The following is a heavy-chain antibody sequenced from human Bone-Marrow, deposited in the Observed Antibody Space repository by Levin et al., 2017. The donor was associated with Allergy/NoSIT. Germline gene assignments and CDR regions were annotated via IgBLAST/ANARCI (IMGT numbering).Heavy chain of an antibody. CDR2: VYSSGNT. D-gene: IGHD3-3*01. CDR1: GGSFTTGDDY. Sequence: SETLSLTCTVSGGSFTTGDDYWSWIRQRPGMGLEWLGYVYSSGNTAYTPSLRSRLSVSLETSKMQFSLELSSVTAADTAGYFCARGTTLFGVVSAFNLKRSFDYWGRGILVTVSS. J-gene: IGHJ4*02. V-gene: IGHV4-31*03. CDR3: ARGTTLFGVVSAFNLKRSFDY.